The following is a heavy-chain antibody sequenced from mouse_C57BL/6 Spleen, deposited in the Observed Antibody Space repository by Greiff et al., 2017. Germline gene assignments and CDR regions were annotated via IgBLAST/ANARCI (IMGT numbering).Heavy chain of an antibody. D-gene: IGHD2-5*01. CDR3: ARGYSNYSAWFAY. Sequence: QVQLKQSGAELARPGASVKLSCKASGYTFTSYGISWVKQRTGQGLEWIGEIYPRSGNTYYNEKFKGKATLTADKSSSTAYMELRSLTSEDSAVYFCARGYSNYSAWFAYWGQGTLVTVSA. CDR2: IYPRSGNT. V-gene: IGHV1-81*01. J-gene: IGHJ3*01. CDR1: GYTFTSYG.